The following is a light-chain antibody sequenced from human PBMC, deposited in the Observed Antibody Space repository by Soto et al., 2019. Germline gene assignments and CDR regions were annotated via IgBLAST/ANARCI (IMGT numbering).Light chain of an antibody. Sequence: QSVLTQPASVSGSPGQSITISCTGTISDIGGNNFISWYQHHPGKAPKLVIYDVNNRPSGISYPFSGSKSGNTASLTISVLQAEDEADYYSASYTSTTTLVFGGGTKLTVL. V-gene: IGLV2-14*01. CDR1: ISDIGGNNF. CDR2: DVN. CDR3: ASYTSTTTLV. J-gene: IGLJ2*01.